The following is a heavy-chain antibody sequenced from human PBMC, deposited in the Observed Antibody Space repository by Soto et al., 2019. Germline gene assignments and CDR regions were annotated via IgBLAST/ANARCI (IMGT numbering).Heavy chain of an antibody. D-gene: IGHD3-22*01. CDR3: ARGEYYYDSSGYYYYYYGMDV. V-gene: IGHV1-18*01. Sequence: ASVKFSCKASGYTFTSYGISWVRQAPGQGLEWMGWISAYNGNTNYAQKLQGRVTMTTDTSTSTAYMELRSLRSDDTAVYYCARGEYYYDSSGYYYYYYGMDVWGQGTTVTVSS. J-gene: IGHJ6*02. CDR2: ISAYNGNT. CDR1: GYTFTSYG.